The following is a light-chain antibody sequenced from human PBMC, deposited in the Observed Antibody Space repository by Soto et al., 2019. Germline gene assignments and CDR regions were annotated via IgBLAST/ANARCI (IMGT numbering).Light chain of an antibody. Sequence: DIQLTQSPSFLSASVGDRVTITCRVSQGISSHLAWYQQKPGKAPKLLIYAASTLQSGVPSRFSGSGSGTEFTLTISSLQPEDFASYYCQQSNSYPITFGPGTKVGI. CDR1: QGISSH. J-gene: IGKJ3*01. CDR3: QQSNSYPIT. V-gene: IGKV1-9*01. CDR2: AAS.